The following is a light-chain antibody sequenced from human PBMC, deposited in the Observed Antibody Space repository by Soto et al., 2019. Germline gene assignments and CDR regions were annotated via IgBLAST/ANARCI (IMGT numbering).Light chain of an antibody. CDR3: QQRSNGTPGVT. J-gene: IGKJ5*01. Sequence: EIVLTQSPATLSLSPGERATLSCRASQSVSSYLAWYQQKPGQAPRLLIYDASNRATGIPARFSGSGSGTDFTLTISSIEPEDFAVYYCQQRSNGTPGVTFGQGTRLEIK. CDR1: QSVSSY. CDR2: DAS. V-gene: IGKV3-11*01.